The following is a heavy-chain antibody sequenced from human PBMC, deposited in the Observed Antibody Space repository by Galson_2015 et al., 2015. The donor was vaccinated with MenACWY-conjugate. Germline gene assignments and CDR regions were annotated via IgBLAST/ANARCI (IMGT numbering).Heavy chain of an antibody. V-gene: IGHV3-23*01. CDR2: ISASGGGT. CDR3: AKTPLGYYGVDV. Sequence: SLRLSCAASGFSFSNYAMSWVRQAPGKGLEWVSGISASGGGTYYPDSVKGRFTISRDNSKNTLFLQMNSLRAEDTAVYYCAKTPLGYYGVDVWGQGTTVTVSS. J-gene: IGHJ6*02. CDR1: GFSFSNYA.